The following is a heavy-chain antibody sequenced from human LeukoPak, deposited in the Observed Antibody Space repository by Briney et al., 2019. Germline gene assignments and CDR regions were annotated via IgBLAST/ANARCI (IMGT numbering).Heavy chain of an antibody. Sequence: PSETLSLTCTVFGGSISSYYWSWIRQPPGKGLEWIGYIYYSGSTNYNPSPKSRVTISVDTSKNQFSLKLSSVTAADTAVYYCAQSSGWYENHDAFDIWGQGAMVTVSS. J-gene: IGHJ3*02. CDR1: GGSISSYY. V-gene: IGHV4-59*01. CDR3: AQSSGWYENHDAFDI. D-gene: IGHD6-19*01. CDR2: IYYSGST.